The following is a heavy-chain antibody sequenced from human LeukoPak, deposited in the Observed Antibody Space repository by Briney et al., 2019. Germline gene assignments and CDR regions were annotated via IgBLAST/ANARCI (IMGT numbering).Heavy chain of an antibody. Sequence: SVKVSCKAYGGTFNSETISWVRQAPGQGLEWVGGIIPNFGTRNYAQKFQGRVTMTADKPTTTAYMELSSLRSEDTAVYYCAREAAADDYGDYGPMDVWGQGTLVIVSS. CDR3: AREAAADDYGDYGPMDV. CDR1: GGTFNSET. CDR2: IIPNFGTR. V-gene: IGHV1-69*06. J-gene: IGHJ3*01. D-gene: IGHD4-17*01.